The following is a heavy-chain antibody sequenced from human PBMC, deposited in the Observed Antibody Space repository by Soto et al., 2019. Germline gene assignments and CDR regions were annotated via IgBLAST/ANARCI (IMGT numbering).Heavy chain of an antibody. J-gene: IGHJ4*02. CDR3: ARAAYSYGHDPYYFDY. Sequence: ASVKGSCKACGDTFSSYAMHCVRQASVQRLEWMGWINAGNGNTKYSQKFQGRVTITRDTSASTAYMELSSLRSEDTAVYYCARAAYSYGHDPYYFDYWGQGALVTVSS. CDR2: INAGNGNT. V-gene: IGHV1-3*01. CDR1: GDTFSSYA. D-gene: IGHD5-18*01.